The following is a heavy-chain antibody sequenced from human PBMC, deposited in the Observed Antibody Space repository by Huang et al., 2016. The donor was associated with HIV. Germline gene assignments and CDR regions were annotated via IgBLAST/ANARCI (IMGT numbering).Heavy chain of an antibody. J-gene: IGHJ4*02. CDR2: ISSSGSTI. CDR3: ARWHLVAGFDY. D-gene: IGHD6-19*01. Sequence: QVQLVESGGGLVMPGGSLRLSCAAYGFTFSDYYMGWFRRAPGKGLEWVSYISSSGSTIYYADSVKGRFTISRDNAKNSLYLQMNSLRAEDTAVYYCARWHLVAGFDYWGQGTLVTVSS. CDR1: GFTFSDYY. V-gene: IGHV3-11*04.